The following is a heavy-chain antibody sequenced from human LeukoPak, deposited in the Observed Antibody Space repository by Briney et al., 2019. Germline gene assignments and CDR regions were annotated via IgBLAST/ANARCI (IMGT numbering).Heavy chain of an antibody. J-gene: IGHJ4*02. CDR1: RFTFSSYA. CDR3: ARGHCTNGVCYTTDY. Sequence: GGSLRLSCAASRFTFSSYAMHWVRQAPGKGLEYVSAISSNGGSTYYANSVKGRFTISRDNSKNTLYLQMNSLRAEDTAVYYCARGHCTNGVCYTTDYWGQGTLVTVSS. CDR2: ISSNGGST. D-gene: IGHD2-8*01. V-gene: IGHV3-64*01.